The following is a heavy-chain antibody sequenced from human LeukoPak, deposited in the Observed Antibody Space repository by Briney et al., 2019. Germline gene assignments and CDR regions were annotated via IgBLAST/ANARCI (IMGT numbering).Heavy chain of an antibody. J-gene: IGHJ3*02. CDR1: GGTFSSYT. CDR3: AREIGDCGGDCYLGAFDI. CDR2: IIPILDIA. V-gene: IGHV1-69*04. D-gene: IGHD2-21*01. Sequence: SVKVSCKASGGTFSSYTISWVRQAPGQGLEWMGRIIPILDIANYAQKFQGRVTITADKSTSTAYMELSSLRSEDTAVYYCAREIGDCGGDCYLGAFDIWGQGTMVTVSS.